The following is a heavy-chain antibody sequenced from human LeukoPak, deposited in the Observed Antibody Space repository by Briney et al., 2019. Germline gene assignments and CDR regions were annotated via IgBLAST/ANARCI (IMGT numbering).Heavy chain of an antibody. CDR3: ARVHPSGSYHKY. D-gene: IGHD3-10*01. Sequence: ASVKVSCKASGYTFTTYGITWVRQAPGRGLEWMGWIDTYSGSTNYAQKVQGRVTMTTDTSTSTAYMELRSLRSDDTAVYYCARVHPSGSYHKYWGQGTLVTVSS. J-gene: IGHJ4*02. V-gene: IGHV1-18*01. CDR1: GYTFTTYG. CDR2: IDTYSGST.